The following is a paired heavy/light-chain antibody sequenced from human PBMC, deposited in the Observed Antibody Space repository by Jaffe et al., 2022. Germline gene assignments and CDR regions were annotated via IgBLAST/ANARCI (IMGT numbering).Light chain of an antibody. CDR1: QDIHSH. CDR3: QQLDWYPLT. V-gene: IGKV1-9*01. Sequence: DIQLTQSPSFLSASVGDRVSITCRASQDIHSHLAWYQQKPGKAPKLLIYAAYTLQSGVPSRFSGSGSGAEFTLTISSLQPGDSATYYCQQLDWYPLTFGGGTKVEIK. CDR2: AAY. J-gene: IGKJ4*01.
Heavy chain of an antibody. CDR2: MTSDGSSS. J-gene: IGHJ4*02. CDR3: AKVVTGGHDIEY. V-gene: IGHV3-30*02. D-gene: IGHD2-21*02. Sequence: QVHLVESGGGVVQPGGSLKLSCAASGFTFSSYGMHWVRQTPGKGLEWVTYMTSDGSSSYYADTVKGRFTISRDNSKNTLFLQMNSLTTEDTAVYYCAKVVTGGHDIEYWGQGALVTVSS. CDR1: GFTFSSYG.